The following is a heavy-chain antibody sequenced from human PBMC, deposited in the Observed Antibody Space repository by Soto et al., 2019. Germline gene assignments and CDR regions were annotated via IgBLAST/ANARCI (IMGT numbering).Heavy chain of an antibody. J-gene: IGHJ6*02. D-gene: IGHD2-2*01. Sequence: GASVKVSGKAFGGTFSSYAFSWVRQAPEKGLEWMGGIIPIFGTANYAQKFQGRVTITADESTSTAYMELSSLRSEDTAVYYCATPLPVAPPGYYGMYVRGQGAT. CDR2: IIPIFGTA. CDR3: ATPLPVAPPGYYGMYV. CDR1: GGTFSSYA. V-gene: IGHV1-69*13.